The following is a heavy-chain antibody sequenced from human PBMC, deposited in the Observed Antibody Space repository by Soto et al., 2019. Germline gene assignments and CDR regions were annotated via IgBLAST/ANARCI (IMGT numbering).Heavy chain of an antibody. CDR3: ARHTRYCSSTSCPYYYYYYYMDV. Sequence: SETLSLTCTVSGGSISSSSYYWGWIRQPPGKGLEWIGSIYYSGSTYYNPSLKSRVTISVDTSKNQFSLKLSSVTAADTAVYYCARHTRYCSSTSCPYYYYYYYMDVWGKGTTVTVSS. V-gene: IGHV4-39*01. D-gene: IGHD2-2*01. CDR2: IYYSGST. J-gene: IGHJ6*03. CDR1: GGSISSSSYY.